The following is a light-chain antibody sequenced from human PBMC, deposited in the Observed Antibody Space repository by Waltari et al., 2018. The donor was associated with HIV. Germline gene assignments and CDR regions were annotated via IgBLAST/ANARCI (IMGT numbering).Light chain of an antibody. CDR3: QQSYSSPTA. J-gene: IGKJ1*01. CDR2: GVS. CDR1: QSVFNY. V-gene: IGKV1-39*01. Sequence: DIQMTQSPSFLSAPVGDRVSIPCRTNQSVFNYLNWYQHKPGKAPKVLISGVSRLQDGVPSRFSGRGSGTEFSLTINSLESEDFATYYCQQSYSSPTAFGPGTKVDLK.